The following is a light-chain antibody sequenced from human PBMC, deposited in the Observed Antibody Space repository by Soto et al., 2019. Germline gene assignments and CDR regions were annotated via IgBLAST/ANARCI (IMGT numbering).Light chain of an antibody. CDR2: GNS. V-gene: IGLV1-40*01. CDR3: QSYDSRLRGSV. CDR1: SSNIGAGYD. J-gene: IGLJ2*01. Sequence: QSVLTQPPSVSGAPGQRVTISCTGSSSNIGAGYDVHWYQQLPGTAPKLLIYGNSNRPSGVPDRFSGSKSGTSASLAITGLQPEDEADYYCQSYDSRLRGSVFGGGTKLTVL.